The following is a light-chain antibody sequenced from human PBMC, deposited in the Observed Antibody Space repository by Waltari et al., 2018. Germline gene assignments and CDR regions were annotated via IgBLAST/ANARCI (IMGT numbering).Light chain of an antibody. V-gene: IGLV2-14*01. J-gene: IGLJ2*01. CDR1: SSDSGGYEY. CDR2: DVS. Sequence: SALTPPDSVSGSPGQSITISCSGISSDSGGYEYVSWYQQHPGKAPKVIIYDVSNRPSGVSNRFAGAKSGSSASLTISGLQAEDEADYYCSSFTSSTAGIFGGGTKLTVL. CDR3: SSFTSSTAGI.